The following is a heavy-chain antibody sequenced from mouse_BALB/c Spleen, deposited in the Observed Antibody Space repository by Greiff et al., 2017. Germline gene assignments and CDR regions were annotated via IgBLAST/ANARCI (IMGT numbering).Heavy chain of an antibody. CDR1: GFTFSSFG. D-gene: IGHD1-1*01. CDR2: ISSGSSTI. V-gene: IGHV5-17*02. Sequence: DVMLVESGGGLVQPGGSRKLSCAASGFTFSSFGMHWVRQAPEKGLEWVAYISSGSSTIYYADTVKGRFTISRDNPKNTLFLQMTSLRSEDTAMYYCARCGTTRYFEVWGAGTKVTVST. CDR3: ARCGTTRYFEV. J-gene: IGHJ1*01.